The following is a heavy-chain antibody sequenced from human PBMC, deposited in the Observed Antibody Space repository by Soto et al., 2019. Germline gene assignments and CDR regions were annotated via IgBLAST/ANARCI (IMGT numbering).Heavy chain of an antibody. V-gene: IGHV4-31*03. CDR2: LYYNGST. Sequence: QVQLQESGPGLVKPSQTLSLACTVSGGSINIGGYFWSWVRQFPGKGLEWIGHLYYNGSTYYNPSRKSRVTISRDTSKNHCTRRLTSVAAADTAVYYCATDEYFGSEINFYYYAMDVWGQGTTVTVSS. D-gene: IGHD3-16*01. CDR3: ATDEYFGSEINFYYYAMDV. CDR1: GGSINIGGYF. J-gene: IGHJ6*02.